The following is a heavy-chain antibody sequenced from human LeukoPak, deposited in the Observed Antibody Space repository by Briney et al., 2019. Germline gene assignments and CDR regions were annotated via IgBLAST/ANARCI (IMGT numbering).Heavy chain of an antibody. CDR3: ARDGYYYDSSGYYEKMYYFDY. CDR1: GGSVSSGSYY. D-gene: IGHD3-22*01. J-gene: IGHJ4*02. Sequence: SETLSLTCTVSGGSVSSGSYYWSWIRQPPGKRLEWIGFIYYTGSTNYNPSLESRVTISVDTSKNQFSLKLSSVTAADTTVYYCARDGYYYDSSGYYEKMYYFDYWGQGTLVTVSS. CDR2: IYYTGST. V-gene: IGHV4-61*01.